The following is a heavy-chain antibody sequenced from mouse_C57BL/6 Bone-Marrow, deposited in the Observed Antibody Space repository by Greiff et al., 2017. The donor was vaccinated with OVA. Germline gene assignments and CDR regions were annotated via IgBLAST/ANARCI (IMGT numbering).Heavy chain of an antibody. CDR3: AKSITGWYFDV. V-gene: IGHV5-17*01. J-gene: IGHJ1*03. Sequence: RVESGGGLVKPGGSLKLSCAASGFTFSDYGMHWVRQAPEKGLEWVAYISSGSSTIYYADTVKGRFTISRDNAKNTLFLQMTSLRSEDTAMYYCAKSITGWYFDVWGTGTTVTVSS. CDR1: GFTFSDYG. CDR2: ISSGSSTI. D-gene: IGHD1-1*01.